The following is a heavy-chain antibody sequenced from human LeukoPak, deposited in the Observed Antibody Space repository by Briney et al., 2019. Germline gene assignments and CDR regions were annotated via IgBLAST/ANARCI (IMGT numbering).Heavy chain of an antibody. CDR3: ARRSQMATIDFDY. CDR1: GYSFTNYW. V-gene: IGHV5-51*01. Sequence: GEPLQISCKGSGYSFTNYWIGWVRQMPGKGLEWMGIIYPADSDTRYSPSFQGQVTISADKSISTAYLQWSSLKASDTAMYYCARRSQMATIDFDYWGQGTLVTVSS. D-gene: IGHD5-24*01. CDR2: IYPADSDT. J-gene: IGHJ4*02.